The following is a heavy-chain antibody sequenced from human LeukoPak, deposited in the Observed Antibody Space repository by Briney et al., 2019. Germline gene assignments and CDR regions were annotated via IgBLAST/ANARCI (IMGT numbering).Heavy chain of an antibody. V-gene: IGHV1-18*01. CDR3: ARDGSGSYYDYYYYGMDV. CDR1: GYTFTSYG. Sequence: ASVKVSCKASGYTFTSYGISWVRQAPGQGLEWMGWISAYYGNTNYAQKLQGRVTMTTDTSTSTAYMELRSLRSDDTAVYYCARDGSGSYYDYYYYGMDVWGQGTTVTVSS. D-gene: IGHD3-10*01. CDR2: ISAYYGNT. J-gene: IGHJ6*02.